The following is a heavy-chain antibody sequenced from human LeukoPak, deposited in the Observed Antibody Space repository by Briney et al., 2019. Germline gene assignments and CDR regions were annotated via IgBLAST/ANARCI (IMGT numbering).Heavy chain of an antibody. V-gene: IGHV3-11*01. CDR2: ISSSGSTI. Sequence: GGSLRLSCAASGFTFSDYYMGWIRQAPGKGLEWVSYISSSGSTIYYADSVKGRFTISRDNAKNSLYLQMNSLRAEDTAVYYCARDDPYYDILTGYYYYYMDVWGKGTTVTISS. CDR1: GFTFSDYY. CDR3: ARDDPYYDILTGYYYYYMDV. D-gene: IGHD3-9*01. J-gene: IGHJ6*03.